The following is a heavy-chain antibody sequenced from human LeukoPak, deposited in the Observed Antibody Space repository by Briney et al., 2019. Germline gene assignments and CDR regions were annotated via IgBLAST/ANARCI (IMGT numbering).Heavy chain of an antibody. J-gene: IGHJ6*04. Sequence: SETLPLTCAVYGGSFSGYYWSWIRQPPGKGLEWIGEINHSGSTNYNPSLKSRVTISVDTSKNQFSLKLSSVTAADTAVYYCARGWIVVVPAAMNYYYGMDVWGKGTTVTVSS. CDR3: ARGWIVVVPAAMNYYYGMDV. D-gene: IGHD2-2*01. V-gene: IGHV4-34*01. CDR1: GGSFSGYY. CDR2: INHSGST.